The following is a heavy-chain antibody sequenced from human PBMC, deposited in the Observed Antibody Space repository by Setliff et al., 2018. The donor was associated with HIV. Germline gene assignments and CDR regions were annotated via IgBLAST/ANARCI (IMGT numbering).Heavy chain of an antibody. D-gene: IGHD5-18*01. CDR3: RVGETAVDDLVYFDY. CDR1: GGSFGTYY. CDR2: INHSGST. J-gene: IGHJ4*02. Sequence: SETLSLTCAVYGGSFGTYYWSWIRQPPGKGLEWIGEINHSGSTNYNPSLKSRVTISGDTSKNQFSLKLSSVTVADTAVYYCRVGETAVDDLVYFDYWGQGTLVTVSS. V-gene: IGHV4-34*01.